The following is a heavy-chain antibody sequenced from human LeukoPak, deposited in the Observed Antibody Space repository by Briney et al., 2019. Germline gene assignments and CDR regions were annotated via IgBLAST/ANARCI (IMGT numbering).Heavy chain of an antibody. D-gene: IGHD1-26*01. J-gene: IGHJ6*02. Sequence: GGSLRLSCAATGFTFKDYGMHWVRQPPGKGLEWVSSINWNGGGTDYADSVKGRFTISRDNAKNSLYLQLSSLRPEDTALYYCAKHMRATNTYSFFGLDIWGQGTTVTVSS. CDR1: GFTFKDYG. V-gene: IGHV3-9*01. CDR2: INWNGGGT. CDR3: AKHMRATNTYSFFGLDI.